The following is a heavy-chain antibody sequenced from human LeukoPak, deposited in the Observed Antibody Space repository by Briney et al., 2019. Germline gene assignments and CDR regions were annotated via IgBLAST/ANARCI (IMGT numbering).Heavy chain of an antibody. Sequence: GGSLRLSCAASGFTFSTSSMNWVRQTPGKGLEWISYIRGSSTTIYYADSVKGRSTISRDNAKNSLYLQMNDLRVEDTGVYFCARDARSHCGTDACYGPYFDYWGQGSLVTVSS. CDR3: ARDARSHCGTDACYGPYFDY. D-gene: IGHD2-2*01. V-gene: IGHV3-48*01. CDR1: GFTFSTSS. J-gene: IGHJ4*02. CDR2: IRGSSTTI.